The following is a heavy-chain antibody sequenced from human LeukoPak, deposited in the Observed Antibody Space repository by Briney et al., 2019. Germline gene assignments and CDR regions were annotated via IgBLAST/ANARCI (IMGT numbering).Heavy chain of an antibody. CDR1: GYTFTGYY. CDR3: TRDRSASGSQNY. V-gene: IGHV1-2*02. D-gene: IGHD1-26*01. CDR2: INPNSGGT. Sequence: ASVKVSCKASGYTFTGYYMHWVRQAPGQGLEWMGWINPNSGGTNYAQKFQGRVTMTRDTSISTAYMELSRLRSDDTAVYYCTRDRSASGSQNYWGQGTLVTVSS. J-gene: IGHJ4*02.